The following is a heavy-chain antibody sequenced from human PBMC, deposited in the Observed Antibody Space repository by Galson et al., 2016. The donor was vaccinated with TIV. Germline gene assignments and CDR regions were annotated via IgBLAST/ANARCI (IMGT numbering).Heavy chain of an antibody. CDR3: ARGNDLGATYSLDY. CDR1: GFTFSRHW. J-gene: IGHJ4*02. D-gene: IGHD1-1*01. Sequence: LRLSCAASGFTFSRHWMSWVRQAPGKGLEWVANIKQDGDYKYYVDSVKGRFTISRDNAKNSLYLQMNSLRAEDTAVYYCARGNDLGATYSLDYWGQGTLVTVSS. V-gene: IGHV3-7*04. CDR2: IKQDGDYK.